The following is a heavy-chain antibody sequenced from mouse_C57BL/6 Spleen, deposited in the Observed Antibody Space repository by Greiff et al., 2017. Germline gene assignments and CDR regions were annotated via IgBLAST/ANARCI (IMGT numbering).Heavy chain of an antibody. CDR3: ASALYYGYDESGFAY. J-gene: IGHJ3*01. V-gene: IGHV1-52*01. CDR2: IDPSDSDT. Sequence: QVQLQQPGAELVRPGSSVKLSCKASGYTFTSYWMHWVKQRPIQGLEWIGNIDPSDSDTHYNQKFKDKATLTVDKSSSTAYMQLSSLTSEDSAVDFCASALYYGYDESGFAYWGQGTLVTVSA. D-gene: IGHD2-2*01. CDR1: GYTFTSYW.